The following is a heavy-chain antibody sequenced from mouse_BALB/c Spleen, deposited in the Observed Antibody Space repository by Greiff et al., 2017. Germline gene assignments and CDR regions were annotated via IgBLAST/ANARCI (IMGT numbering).Heavy chain of an antibody. CDR1: GYAFSSSW. D-gene: IGHD2-4*01. Sequence: QVQLKQSGPELVKPGASVKISCKASGYAFSSSWMNWVKQRPGQGLEWIGRIYPGDGDTNYNGKFKGKATLTADKSSSTAYMQLSSLTSVDSAVYFCAREDDYGGFAYWGQGTLVTVSA. CDR3: AREDDYGGFAY. V-gene: IGHV1-82*01. CDR2: IYPGDGDT. J-gene: IGHJ3*01.